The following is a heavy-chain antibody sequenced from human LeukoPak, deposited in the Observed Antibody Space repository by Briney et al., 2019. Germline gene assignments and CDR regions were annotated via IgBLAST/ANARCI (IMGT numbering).Heavy chain of an antibody. J-gene: IGHJ4*02. D-gene: IGHD6-19*01. CDR1: GFTVSSNY. CDR2: IYSGGST. V-gene: IGHV3-66*01. Sequence: GGSLRLSCAASGFTVSSNYMSWVRQAPGKGLEWVSVIYSGGSTYYADSVKGRFTISRDNSKNTLYLQMNSLRAEDTAVYYCAYSSGRWSFDYWGQGTLVAVSS. CDR3: AYSSGRWSFDY.